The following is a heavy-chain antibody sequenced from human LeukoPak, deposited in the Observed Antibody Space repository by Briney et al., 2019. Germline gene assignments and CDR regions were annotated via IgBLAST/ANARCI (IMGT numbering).Heavy chain of an antibody. D-gene: IGHD5-12*01. V-gene: IGHV3-7*01. CDR1: GFTFSSQW. CDR2: IKRDGSEK. CDR3: ASGYSGYDADYYYYMDV. Sequence: GGSLRLSCAASGFTFSSQWMSWVRQAPGKGLGWVANIKRDGSEKYYVDSVKGRVTISRDNAKNSLYLQMNSLRAEDTAVYYCASGYSGYDADYYYYMDVWGKGTTVTISS. J-gene: IGHJ6*03.